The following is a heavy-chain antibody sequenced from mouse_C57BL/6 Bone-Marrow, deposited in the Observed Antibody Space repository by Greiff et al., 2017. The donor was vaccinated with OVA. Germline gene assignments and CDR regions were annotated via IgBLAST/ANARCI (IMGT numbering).Heavy chain of an antibody. CDR3: ARLDAMDY. Sequence: EVKVEESGGGLVQPGGSLKLSCAASGFTFSDFYMYWIRQTPEKRLEWVAYISNGGGSTYYPDTVKGRFTISRDNAKNTLYLQMSRLKSKDTAMYYCARLDAMDYWGQGTSVTVSS. V-gene: IGHV5-12*01. CDR1: GFTFSDFY. J-gene: IGHJ4*01. CDR2: ISNGGGST.